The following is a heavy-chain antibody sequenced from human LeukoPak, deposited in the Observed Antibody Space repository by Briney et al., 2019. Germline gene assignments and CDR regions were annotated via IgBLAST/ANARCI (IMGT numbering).Heavy chain of an antibody. V-gene: IGHV3-30*02. CDR1: GFTFSSYG. CDR2: IRYDGSNK. CDR3: AREATSFYDSSGSTHLLGDAFDI. J-gene: IGHJ3*02. D-gene: IGHD3-22*01. Sequence: PGGSLRLSCAASGFTFSSYGMHWVRQAPGKGLEWVAFIRYDGSNKYYADSVKGRFTISRDNSKNTLYLQMNSLRAEDTAVYYCAREATSFYDSSGSTHLLGDAFDIWGQGTMVTVSS.